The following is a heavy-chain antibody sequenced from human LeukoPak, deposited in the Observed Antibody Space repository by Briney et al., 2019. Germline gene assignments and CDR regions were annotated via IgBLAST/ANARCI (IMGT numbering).Heavy chain of an antibody. CDR1: GGSVSSGSYY. CDR2: IYYSGST. J-gene: IGHJ4*02. D-gene: IGHD1-1*01. Sequence: PSETLSLTCTVSGGSVSSGSYYWSWIRQPPGKGLEWIGYIYYSGSTNYNPSLKSRVTISVDTSKNQFSLKLSSVTAADTAVDYCARVENDGPNYYFDYWGQGTLVTVSS. V-gene: IGHV4-61*01. CDR3: ARVENDGPNYYFDY.